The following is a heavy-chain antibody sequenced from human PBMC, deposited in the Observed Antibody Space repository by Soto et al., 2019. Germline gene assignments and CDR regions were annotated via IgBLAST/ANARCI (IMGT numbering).Heavy chain of an antibody. V-gene: IGHV1-24*01. CDR1: GYTLTELS. CDR3: ATGPLGYNWFDP. Sequence: ASVKVSCKVSGYTLTELSMHWVRQAPGKGLEWMGGFDPEDGETIYAQKFQGRVTMTEDTSTDTAYMELSSLRSEDTAVYYCATGPLGYNWFDPWSQGTLVTVSS. D-gene: IGHD3-16*01. J-gene: IGHJ5*02. CDR2: FDPEDGET.